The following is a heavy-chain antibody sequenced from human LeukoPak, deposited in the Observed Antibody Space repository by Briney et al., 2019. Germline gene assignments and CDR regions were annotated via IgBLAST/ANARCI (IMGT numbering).Heavy chain of an antibody. J-gene: IGHJ4*02. D-gene: IGHD3-10*01. V-gene: IGHV1-2*02. CDR3: ARDGPAQMVDLDY. CDR1: GYTFSGTGWY. Sequence: ASVKVSCKASGYTFSGTGWYLYWLRQAPGQGLECMGWIHPNNGDTAYAQKFEGRVAMTRDTSISTAHMELRRLRPDDTAVYFCARDGPAQMVDLDYWGQGTLVTVSS. CDR2: IHPNNGDT.